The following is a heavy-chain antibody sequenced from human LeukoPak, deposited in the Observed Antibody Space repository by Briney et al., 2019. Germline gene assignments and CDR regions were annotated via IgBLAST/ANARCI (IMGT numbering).Heavy chain of an antibody. CDR2: ISGSSRYI. V-gene: IGHV3-21*01. CDR1: GFTVSSNY. CDR3: ARDPSRGGWSLDC. Sequence: GGSLRLSCAASGFTVSSNYMSWVRQAPGKGLEWVSSISGSSRYIYYADSVKGRFTISRDNAKNSLYLQMNSLRAEDTAVYYCARDPSRGGWSLDCWGQGTLVTVSS. D-gene: IGHD6-19*01. J-gene: IGHJ4*02.